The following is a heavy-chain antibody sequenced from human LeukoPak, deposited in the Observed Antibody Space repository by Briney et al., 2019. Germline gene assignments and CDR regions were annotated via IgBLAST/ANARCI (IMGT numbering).Heavy chain of an antibody. CDR3: AKALGYYDFWSADY. V-gene: IGHV3-7*01. CDR2: IKQDGSEK. CDR1: GFTFSSYW. Sequence: GGSLRLSCAASGFTFSSYWMSWVRQAPGKGLEWVANIKQDGSEKYYVDSVKGRFTISRDNAKNSLYLQMDSLRADDTAVYYCAKALGYYDFWSADYWGQGTLVTVSS. J-gene: IGHJ4*02. D-gene: IGHD3-3*01.